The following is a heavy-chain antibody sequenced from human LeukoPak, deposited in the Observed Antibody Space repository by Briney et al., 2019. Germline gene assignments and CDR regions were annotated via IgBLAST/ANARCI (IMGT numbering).Heavy chain of an antibody. V-gene: IGHV1-2*02. CDR3: ARARFGESDFDY. J-gene: IGHJ4*02. D-gene: IGHD3-10*01. CDR1: GYTFTGNY. CDR2: INPNSGGT. Sequence: ASVKVSCKASGYTFTGNYMHWVRQAPGQGLEWMGWINPNSGGTNYAQKFQGRVTMTRDTSISTAYMELSRLRSDDTAVYYCARARFGESDFDYWGQGTLVTVSS.